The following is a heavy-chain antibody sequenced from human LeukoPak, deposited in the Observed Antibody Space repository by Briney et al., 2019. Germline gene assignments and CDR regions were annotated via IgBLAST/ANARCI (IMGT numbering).Heavy chain of an antibody. CDR1: GFTFSSYW. J-gene: IGHJ4*02. D-gene: IGHD3-10*01. CDR3: AKCGSGSNFDY. Sequence: GGSLRLSCAASGFTFSSYWMSWVRQTPGKGLEWVAHLNQDGSERYYVDSVKGRFTISRENAKNSLYLQMNSLRAEDTAVYYWAKCGSGSNFDYWGQGILVTVSS. V-gene: IGHV3-7*02. CDR2: LNQDGSER.